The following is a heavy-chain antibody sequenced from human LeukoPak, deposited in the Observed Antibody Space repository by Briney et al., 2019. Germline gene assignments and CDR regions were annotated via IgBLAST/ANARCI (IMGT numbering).Heavy chain of an antibody. Sequence: SETLSLTCTVSGGSISSYYWSWLRQPAGKGLEWIGRIYTSGSTNYNPSLKSRVTMSVDTSKNQFSLKLSSVTAADTAVYYCARGPLPPYYDFWSDPIGGPYYFDYWGQGTLVTVSS. D-gene: IGHD3-3*01. V-gene: IGHV4-4*07. J-gene: IGHJ4*02. CDR3: ARGPLPPYYDFWSDPIGGPYYFDY. CDR1: GGSISSYY. CDR2: IYTSGST.